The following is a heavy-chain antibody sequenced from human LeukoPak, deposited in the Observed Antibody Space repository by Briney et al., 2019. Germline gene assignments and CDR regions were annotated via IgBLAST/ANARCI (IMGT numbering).Heavy chain of an antibody. D-gene: IGHD3-10*01. Sequence: SETLSLPCSVSGGSISSSNYYWSWIRQPAGKGLERVGSICTSESTNYNPSLKSRVTISVDTSRNQFSLKWSSVTAADTAVYYCARGLWFGDENPPYFDYWGQGILVTVSS. CDR2: ICTSEST. CDR1: GGSISSSNYY. V-gene: IGHV4-61*02. CDR3: ARGLWFGDENPPYFDY. J-gene: IGHJ4*02.